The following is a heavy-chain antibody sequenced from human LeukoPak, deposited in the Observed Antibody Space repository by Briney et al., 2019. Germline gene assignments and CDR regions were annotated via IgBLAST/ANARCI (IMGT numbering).Heavy chain of an antibody. CDR3: AKQLPATLSYYYYMDV. CDR1: GFTFSSYS. CDR2: ISSSSSYI. D-gene: IGHD2-2*01. Sequence: GGSLRLSCAASGFTFSSYSMNWVRQAPGKGLEWVSSISSSSSYIYYADSVKGRFTISRDNAKNSLYLQMNSLRAEDTAVYYCAKQLPATLSYYYYMDVWGKGTTVTVSS. V-gene: IGHV3-21*01. J-gene: IGHJ6*03.